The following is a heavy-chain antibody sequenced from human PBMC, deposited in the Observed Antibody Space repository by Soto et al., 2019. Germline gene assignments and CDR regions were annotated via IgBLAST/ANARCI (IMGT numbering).Heavy chain of an antibody. CDR3: GRGFRVNTAFV. J-gene: IGHJ4*02. D-gene: IGHD3-3*02. Sequence: GGSLRLSCAASGFTFSSYWMDWFRQAPGKGLEWVANINKEGGEANTLDSVTGRFTISRENANTTRFLQMQIHRGEDSDAYYCGRGFRVNTAFVWGQGTLVTVSS. CDR2: INKEGGEA. V-gene: IGHV3-7*03. CDR1: GFTFSSYW.